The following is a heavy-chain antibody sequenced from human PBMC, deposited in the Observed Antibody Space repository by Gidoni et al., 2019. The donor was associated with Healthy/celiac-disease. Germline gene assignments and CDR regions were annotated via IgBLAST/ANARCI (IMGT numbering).Heavy chain of an antibody. CDR3: AREKDILTGYHWFDP. Sequence: QVQLQQWGAGLLKPSETLSLTCAVYGGSFRGYYWSWIRQPPGKGLEWIGEINHSGSTNYNPSLKSRVTISVDTSKNQFSLKLSSVTAADTAVYYCAREKDILTGYHWFDPWGQGTLVTVSS. V-gene: IGHV4-34*01. J-gene: IGHJ5*02. CDR1: GGSFRGYY. D-gene: IGHD3-9*01. CDR2: INHSGST.